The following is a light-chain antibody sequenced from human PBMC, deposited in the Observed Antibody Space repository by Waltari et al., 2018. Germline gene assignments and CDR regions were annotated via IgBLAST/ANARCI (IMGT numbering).Light chain of an antibody. CDR1: QSISNW. V-gene: IGKV1-5*03. CDR2: KSF. J-gene: IGKJ2*01. CDR3: QQYNIWPYT. Sequence: DIQMTQSPSTLSASVGARVTITCRASQSISNWLAWYQQKPGKAPKVLMYKSFTLQSGVPPRFSGRGSETEFSLTISSLQPDDFATYYCQQYNIWPYTFGQGTTLEI.